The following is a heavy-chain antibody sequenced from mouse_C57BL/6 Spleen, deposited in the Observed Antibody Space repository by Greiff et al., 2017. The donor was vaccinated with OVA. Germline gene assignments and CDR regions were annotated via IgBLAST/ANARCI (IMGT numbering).Heavy chain of an antibody. CDR2: ISYSGST. Sequence: DVKLQESGPGMVKPSQSLSLTCTVTGYSITSGYDWHWIRHFPGNKLEWMGYISYSGSTNYNPSLKSRISITHDTSKNHFFLKLNSVTTEDTATYYCARGENYYGTDVWGTGTTVTVSS. CDR1: GYSITSGYD. V-gene: IGHV3-1*01. CDR3: ARGENYYGTDV. J-gene: IGHJ1*03. D-gene: IGHD1-1*01.